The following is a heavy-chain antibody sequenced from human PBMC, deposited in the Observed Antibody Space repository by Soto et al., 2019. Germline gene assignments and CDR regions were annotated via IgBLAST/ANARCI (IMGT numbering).Heavy chain of an antibody. CDR1: GFIFKMYW. CDR2: IYNDGTYS. CDR3: TRGPRPISTGTGAY. V-gene: IGHV3-74*01. J-gene: IGHJ4*02. D-gene: IGHD3-10*01. Sequence: PGGSLQLSCAASGFIFKMYWMHWVRQSPGKGLVWISRIYNDGTYSDYADSVRGRFTISRDNVNDTLYLQMNNLRAEDSGLYYCTRGPRPISTGTGAYWGQGTQVTVSS.